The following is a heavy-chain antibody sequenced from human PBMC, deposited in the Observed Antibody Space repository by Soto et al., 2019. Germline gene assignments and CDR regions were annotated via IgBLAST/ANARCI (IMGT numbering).Heavy chain of an antibody. J-gene: IGHJ5*02. CDR3: AKNPVGGGYDPHWFDP. D-gene: IGHD5-12*01. CDR2: FDPEDGET. V-gene: IGHV1-24*01. CDR1: GYTLTELS. Sequence: ASVKVSCKVSGYTLTELSMHWVRQAPGKGLEWMGGFDPEDGETIYAQKFQGRVTMTEDTSTDTAYMELSSLRAEDTALYYCAKNPVGGGYDPHWFDPWGQGTQVTVSS.